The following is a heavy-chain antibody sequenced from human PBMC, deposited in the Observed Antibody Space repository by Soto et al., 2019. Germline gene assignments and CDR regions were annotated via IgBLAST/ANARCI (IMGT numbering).Heavy chain of an antibody. CDR2: IKSKTDGGTT. D-gene: IGHD3-16*02. J-gene: IGHJ4*02. V-gene: IGHV3-15*01. CDR3: ATDFSCDDVWGRYRFDY. CDR1: GFTFSNAW. Sequence: EVQLVESGGGLVKPGGSLRLSCAASGFTFSNAWMSWVRQAPGNGLEWVGRIKSKTDGGTTDYAAPVKGIFTISRDDSKKRLSLAMDGLKTENTAVYYCATDFSCDDVWGRYRFDYRCQGTLVTVSS.